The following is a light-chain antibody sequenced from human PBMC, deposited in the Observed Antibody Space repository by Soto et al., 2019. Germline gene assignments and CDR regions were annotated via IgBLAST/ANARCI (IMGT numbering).Light chain of an antibody. J-gene: IGKJ4*01. Sequence: EILLTQSPGTLSLSRGEISTLSCRASQSVSSSYLAWYQQKPGQAPRLLIYGASSRATGIPDRFSGSGSGTDFTLTISRLEPEDFAVYYCQQYGSSPLTFGGGTKVDIK. CDR2: GAS. CDR1: QSVSSSY. CDR3: QQYGSSPLT. V-gene: IGKV3-20*01.